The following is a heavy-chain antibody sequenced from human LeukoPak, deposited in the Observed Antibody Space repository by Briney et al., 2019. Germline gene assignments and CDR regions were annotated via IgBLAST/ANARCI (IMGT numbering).Heavy chain of an antibody. J-gene: IGHJ6*03. CDR2: IYFTGNT. CDR3: ARGTDDSSSPLHYYYYIDV. CDR1: GDSINTDGYY. D-gene: IGHD6-6*01. Sequence: PSETLSHTCTVSGDSINTDGYYWGWIRQPPGKGLEWIGSIYFTGNTYYNPSLRSRVTISVDTSKNQFSLKLNSVTAADTAVYFCARGTDDSSSPLHYYYYIDVWGKGATVTVSS. V-gene: IGHV4-39*07.